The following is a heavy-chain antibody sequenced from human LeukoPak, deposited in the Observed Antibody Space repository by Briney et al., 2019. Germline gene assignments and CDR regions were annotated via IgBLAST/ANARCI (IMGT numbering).Heavy chain of an antibody. CDR1: GFTFSSYA. J-gene: IGHJ4*02. D-gene: IGHD6-13*01. CDR3: AKDAEGPSSSWKPFDY. CDR2: ISGSGGST. V-gene: IGHV3-23*01. Sequence: GGSLRLSCAASGFTFSSYAMSWVRQAPGKGLEWVSAISGSGGSTYYADSVKGRFTISRDNSKSTLYLQMNSLRAEDTAVYYCAKDAEGPSSSWKPFDYWGQGTLVTVSS.